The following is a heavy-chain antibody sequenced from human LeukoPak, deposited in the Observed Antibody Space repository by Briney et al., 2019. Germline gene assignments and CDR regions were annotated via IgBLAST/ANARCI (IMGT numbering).Heavy chain of an antibody. J-gene: IGHJ4*02. V-gene: IGHV4-38-2*02. CDR3: SRGQSISAVAV. Sequence: SETLSLTCTVSGFSISSGHYWGWTRQPPGKGLEWIASIPHSGTTFYNPSLKSRVTISVDTSKNQFSLTVTSVTAADTAVYYCSRGQSISAVAVWGQGTLVTVSS. CDR1: GFSISSGHY. D-gene: IGHD6-13*01. CDR2: IPHSGTT.